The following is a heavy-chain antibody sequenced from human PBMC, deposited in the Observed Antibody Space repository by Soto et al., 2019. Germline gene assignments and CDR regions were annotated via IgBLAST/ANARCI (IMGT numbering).Heavy chain of an antibody. V-gene: IGHV4-39*07. D-gene: IGHD2-15*01. CDR1: GGSISSSSYY. CDR2: IYHSGST. J-gene: IGHJ5*02. Sequence: SETLSLTCTVSGGSISSSSYYWGWIRQPPGKGLEWIGSIYHSGSTYYNPSLKSRVTISVDTSKNQFSLKLSSVTAADTAVYYCARVKSSFIVVVVAATPNSNWFDPWGQGTLVTVSS. CDR3: ARVKSSFIVVVVAATPNSNWFDP.